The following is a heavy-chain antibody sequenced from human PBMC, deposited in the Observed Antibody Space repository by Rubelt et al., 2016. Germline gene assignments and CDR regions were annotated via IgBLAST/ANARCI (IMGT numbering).Heavy chain of an antibody. J-gene: IGHJ6*02. D-gene: IGHD3-3*01. CDR1: GFTFSSYA. V-gene: IGHV3-30*04. CDR2: ISYDGSNK. Sequence: QVQLVESGGGVVQPGRSLRLSCAASGFTFSSYAMHWVRQAPGKGLEWVAVISYDGSNKYYADSVKGRFTISRDNSKNTLYLQMNSLRAEDTAVYYCARDREFGFLAIPGMDVWGQGTTVTVSS. CDR3: ARDREFGFLAIPGMDV.